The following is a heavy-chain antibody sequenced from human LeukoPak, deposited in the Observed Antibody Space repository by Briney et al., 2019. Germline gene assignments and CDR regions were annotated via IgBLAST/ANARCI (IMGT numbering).Heavy chain of an antibody. CDR2: ISSDGSNK. J-gene: IGHJ4*02. CDR1: GFTFSSYG. CDR3: ANGTTFPLPEPPDFDY. V-gene: IGHV3-30*18. Sequence: GGSLRLSCAGSGFTFSSYGMHWVRQAPGKGLEWVAVISSDGSNKYYADSVKGRFTISRDNSKNTLYLQMKSLRAEDTAVYYCANGTTFPLPEPPDFDYWGQGTLVTVSS. D-gene: IGHD1/OR15-1a*01.